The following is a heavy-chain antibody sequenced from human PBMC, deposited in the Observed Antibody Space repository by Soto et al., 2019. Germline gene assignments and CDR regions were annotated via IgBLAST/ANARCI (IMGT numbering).Heavy chain of an antibody. Sequence: LSLTCTVSGGSISSSSYHWGWIRQPPGKGLEWIGSIDYSGTTFYNASLNSRVTISADTSKNQFSLKLSSVTAADTALYYCARRTNTAGGWFDSWGQGALVTVSS. V-gene: IGHV4-39*01. CDR2: IDYSGTT. J-gene: IGHJ5*01. CDR1: GGSISSSSYH. D-gene: IGHD6-13*01. CDR3: ARRTNTAGGWFDS.